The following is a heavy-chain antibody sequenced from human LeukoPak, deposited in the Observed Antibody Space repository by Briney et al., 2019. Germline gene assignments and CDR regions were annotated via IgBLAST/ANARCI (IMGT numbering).Heavy chain of an antibody. CDR3: VFLDYDRHGAY. CDR1: GYTFTGYY. J-gene: IGHJ4*02. D-gene: IGHD4-17*01. V-gene: IGHV1-2*02. Sequence: ASVKVSCKASGYTFTGYYIHWVRQAPGQGLEWMGWINPNSGGTNYAQKFQGRVTMTRDTSISTAYMELSRLRSDDTAVYYCVFLDYDRHGAYWGQGTLVTVSS. CDR2: INPNSGGT.